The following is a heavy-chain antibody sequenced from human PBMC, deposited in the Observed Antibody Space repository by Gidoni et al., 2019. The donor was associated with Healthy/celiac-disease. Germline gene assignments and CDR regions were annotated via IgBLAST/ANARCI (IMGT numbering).Heavy chain of an antibody. CDR3: ARRVPPSSGWWLSPPILHDAFDI. Sequence: EVQLVQSGAEVKKPGESLRISCKGSGYSFTSYWISWVRQMPGKGLEWMGRIDPSDSYTNYSPSFQGHVTISADKSISTAYLQWSSLKASDTAMYYCARRVPPSSGWWLSPPILHDAFDIWGQGTMVTVSS. CDR1: GYSFTSYW. CDR2: IDPSDSYT. J-gene: IGHJ3*02. D-gene: IGHD2-15*01. V-gene: IGHV5-10-1*03.